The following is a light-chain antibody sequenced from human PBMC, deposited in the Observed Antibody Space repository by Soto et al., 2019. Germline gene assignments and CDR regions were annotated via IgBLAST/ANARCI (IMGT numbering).Light chain of an antibody. CDR3: QQYINWPPYT. V-gene: IGKV3-15*01. CDR2: GAF. Sequence: EIVMTQSPVTLSVSPGERATLSCRASQSVSSSLAWYQQKPGQAPRLLIYGAFTRATGVPARFSGSGSGTEFTLTISSLQSEDFAVYYCQQYINWPPYTFGQGTKLEIK. J-gene: IGKJ2*01. CDR1: QSVSSS.